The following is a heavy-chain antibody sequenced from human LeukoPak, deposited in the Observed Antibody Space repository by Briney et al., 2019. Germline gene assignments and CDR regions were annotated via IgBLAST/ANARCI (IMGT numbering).Heavy chain of an antibody. J-gene: IGHJ4*02. CDR1: GFTFSSYW. Sequence: GGSLRLSCAASGFTFSSYWMNWARQAPGKGLEWVASINHNGNVNYYVDSVKGRFTISRDNAKSTLFLQMDSLRPEDTAVYYCVRSLRSADFWGQGTLVTVSS. V-gene: IGHV3-7*01. CDR2: INHNGNVN. CDR3: VRSLRSADF.